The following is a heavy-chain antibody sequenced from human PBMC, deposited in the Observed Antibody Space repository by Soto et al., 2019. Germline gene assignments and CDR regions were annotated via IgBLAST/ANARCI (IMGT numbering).Heavy chain of an antibody. Sequence: SETLSLTCAVSGGSIISSNWWSWVRQPPGKGLEWIGEIYHSGSTNYNPSLKSRVTVSVDKSKNQFSLKLSSVTAADTAVYYCARDRGGYDLGYNWFDPRGQGTLVTVSS. CDR3: ARDRGGYDLGYNWFDP. CDR1: GGSIISSNW. CDR2: IYHSGST. J-gene: IGHJ5*02. V-gene: IGHV4-4*02. D-gene: IGHD5-12*01.